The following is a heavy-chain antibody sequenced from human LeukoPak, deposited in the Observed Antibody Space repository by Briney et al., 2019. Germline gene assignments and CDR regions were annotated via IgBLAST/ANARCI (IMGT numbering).Heavy chain of an antibody. CDR1: GVTISSYY. J-gene: IGHJ4*02. CDR3: ARGRAWYMDY. D-gene: IGHD6-19*01. CDR2: INYSGST. V-gene: IGHV4-59*01. Sequence: PSETLSLTCTVSGVTISSYYWSWIRQPPGQGLEWIGYINYSGSTNYNPSLKSRVTISVDTSKNQFSLKLSSVTAADTAVYYCARGRAWYMDYWGQGTLVTVSS.